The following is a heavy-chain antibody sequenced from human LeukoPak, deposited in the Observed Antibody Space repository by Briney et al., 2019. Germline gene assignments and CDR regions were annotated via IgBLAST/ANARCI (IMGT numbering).Heavy chain of an antibody. Sequence: SETLSLTCSVSGGSISGYFWSWIRQPPGKGLEWIGYIYTSGSTNYNPSLKSRVTISVDTSKNQFSLKLSSVTAADTAVYYCARRWGDYWGQGTLVTVSS. CDR3: ARRWGDY. V-gene: IGHV4-4*09. CDR2: IYTSGST. D-gene: IGHD4-23*01. CDR1: GGSISGYF. J-gene: IGHJ4*02.